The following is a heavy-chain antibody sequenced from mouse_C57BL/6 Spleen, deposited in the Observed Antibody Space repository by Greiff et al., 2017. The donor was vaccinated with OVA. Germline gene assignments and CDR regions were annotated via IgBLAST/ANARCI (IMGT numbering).Heavy chain of an antibody. D-gene: IGHD2-4*01. V-gene: IGHV1-64*01. CDR3: ARIYDYDEEDWYFDV. CDR1: GYTFTSYW. Sequence: VQLQQPGAELVQPGASVKLSCKASGYTFTSYWMHWVKQRPGQGLEWIGMIHPNSGSTNYNEKFKSKATLTVDKSSSTAYMQLSSLTSEDSAVYYCARIYDYDEEDWYFDVWGTGTTVTVSS. CDR2: IHPNSGST. J-gene: IGHJ1*03.